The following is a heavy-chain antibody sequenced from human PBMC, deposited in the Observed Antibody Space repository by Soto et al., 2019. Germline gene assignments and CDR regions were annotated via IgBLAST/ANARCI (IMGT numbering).Heavy chain of an antibody. CDR3: ARDAPRWEGDCFHYWFDP. CDR1: GFTFSDYY. CDR2: ISSSGSTI. J-gene: IGHJ5*02. D-gene: IGHD2-21*02. V-gene: IGHV3-11*01. Sequence: PGGSLRLSCAASGFTFSDYYMSWIRQAPGKGLEWVSYISSSGSTIYYADSVKGRFTISRDNAKNSLYLQMNSLRAEDTAVYYCARDAPRWEGDCFHYWFDPWGQGTLVTVSS.